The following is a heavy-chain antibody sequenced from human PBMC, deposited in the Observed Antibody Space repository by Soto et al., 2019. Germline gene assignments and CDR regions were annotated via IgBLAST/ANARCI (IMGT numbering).Heavy chain of an antibody. D-gene: IGHD3-3*01. CDR1: GGSVNGHY. Sequence: PSETLSLTFAVYGGSVNGHYWNWIRQPPGKGLEWIGEINHTGGTHYNPSLKSRVTMSVDTSKNQFSLRLSSVTAADTAIYYCATRITVFGLLIPPFDPWGQGTQVTVSS. CDR2: INHTGGT. J-gene: IGHJ5*02. V-gene: IGHV4-34*01. CDR3: ATRITVFGLLIPPFDP.